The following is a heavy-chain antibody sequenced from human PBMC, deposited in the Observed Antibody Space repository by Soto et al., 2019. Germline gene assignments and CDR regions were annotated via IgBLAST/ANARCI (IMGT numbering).Heavy chain of an antibody. CDR2: IYHSGSI. J-gene: IGHJ4*02. CDR1: GGSISNNNW. CDR3: ARVRAAGTCFDY. Sequence: QVQLQESGPGLVKPSGTLTLTCVVSGGSISNNNWWSWVRQSPGKGLEWIGEIYHSGSINYNPSLKSRVTVSVDKSKNQFSLKLSSVTAADTAVYYCARVRAAGTCFDYRGQGTLVTVSS. D-gene: IGHD6-13*01. V-gene: IGHV4-4*02.